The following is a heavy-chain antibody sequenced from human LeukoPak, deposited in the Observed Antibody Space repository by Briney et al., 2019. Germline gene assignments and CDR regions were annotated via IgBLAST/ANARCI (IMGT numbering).Heavy chain of an antibody. CDR3: ARSGLTGMRQYARKNDYYYGMEF. J-gene: IGHJ6*02. CDR1: GVSLSGYY. V-gene: IGHV4-34*01. D-gene: IGHD1-1*01. CDR2: INYSGSIT. Sequence: SETLSLTCGVDGVSLSGYYWSWIRQSPGKGLEWIGEINYSGSITYNNQSLQSRVTISVDTSKNHFSLKLPSVTAADTAIYYCARSGLTGMRQYARKNDYYYGMEFWGQGATVIVSS.